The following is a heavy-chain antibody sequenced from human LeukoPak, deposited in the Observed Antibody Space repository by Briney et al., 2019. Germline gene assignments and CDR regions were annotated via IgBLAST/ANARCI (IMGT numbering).Heavy chain of an antibody. D-gene: IGHD2-15*01. Sequence: SETLSLTCTVSGGSISSGWWWSWVRQSPGKGLEWIAEIHHSGTTHYNPSLKSRLSISVDKSKNQFSLKLTSMAAADTAVYYCARNGDYSMDYWGQGTLVTVSS. CDR1: GGSISSGWW. J-gene: IGHJ4*02. CDR2: IHHSGTT. V-gene: IGHV4-4*02. CDR3: ARNGDYSMDY.